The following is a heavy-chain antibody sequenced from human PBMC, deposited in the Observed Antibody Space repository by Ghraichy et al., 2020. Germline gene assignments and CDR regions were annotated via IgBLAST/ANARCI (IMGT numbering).Heavy chain of an antibody. D-gene: IGHD5-12*01. CDR2: INHSGST. CDR1: GGSFSGYY. CDR3: ARGRGAGRWLRLVYMDV. J-gene: IGHJ6*03. V-gene: IGHV4-34*01. Sequence: SETLSLTCAVYGGSFSGYYWSWIRQPPGKGLEWIGEINHSGSTNYNPSLKSRVTISVDTSKNQFSLKLSSVTAADTAVYYCARGRGAGRWLRLVYMDVWGKGTTVTVSS.